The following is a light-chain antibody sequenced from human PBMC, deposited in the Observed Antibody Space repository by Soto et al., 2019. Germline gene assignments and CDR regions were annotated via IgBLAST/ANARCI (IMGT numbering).Light chain of an antibody. CDR2: EVS. J-gene: IGLJ2*01. CDR1: SIDLGGHNY. CDR3: HSYTLSGTLGV. Sequence: QSALTQPASVSGSPGQSITISCTATSIDLGGHNYVSWYQQHPGKAPKLIIYEVSNRPSGVSNRFSASKSGNTASLTISGLQAEDEADYYCHSYTLSGTLGVFGGGTKLTVL. V-gene: IGLV2-14*03.